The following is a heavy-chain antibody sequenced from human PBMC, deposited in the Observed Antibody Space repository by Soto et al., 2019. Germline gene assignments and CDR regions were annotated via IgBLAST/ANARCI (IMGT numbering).Heavy chain of an antibody. CDR3: ARGGIDNWNFDYFDY. J-gene: IGHJ4*02. V-gene: IGHV6-1*01. CDR1: GDSVSSNSAA. Sequence: TLSLTCAISGDSVSSNSAAWNWIRQSPSRGLEWLGRTYYRSKWYNDYAVSVKSRITINPDTSKNQFSLQLNSVTPEDTAVYYCARGGIDNWNFDYFDYWGQGTLVTVSS. CDR2: TYYRSKWYN. D-gene: IGHD1-7*01.